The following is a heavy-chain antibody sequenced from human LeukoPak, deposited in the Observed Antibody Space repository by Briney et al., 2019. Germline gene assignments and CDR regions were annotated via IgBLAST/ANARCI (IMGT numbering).Heavy chain of an antibody. Sequence: SETLSLTCTVSGGSISSSSYYWGWIRQPPGKGLEWIGSIYYSGSTYYNPSLKSRVTISIDTSKNQFSLKLSSLTAADTALYFCARSRSGSHHLSFDYWGQGTLVTVSS. CDR1: GGSISSSSYY. V-gene: IGHV4-39*07. CDR3: ARSRSGSHHLSFDY. J-gene: IGHJ4*02. D-gene: IGHD3-10*01. CDR2: IYYSGST.